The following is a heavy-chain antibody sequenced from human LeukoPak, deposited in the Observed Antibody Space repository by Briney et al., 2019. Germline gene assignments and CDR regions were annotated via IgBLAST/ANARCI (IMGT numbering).Heavy chain of an antibody. D-gene: IGHD3-22*01. CDR2: ISYDGSNK. J-gene: IGHJ4*02. V-gene: IGHV3-30*18. CDR3: AKGRSYYDSSGSPTFDY. Sequence: GGSLRLTCAASGFTFSSYGMHWVRQAPGKGLEWVAVISYDGSNKYYADSVKGRFTISRDNSKNTLYLQMNSLRAEDTAVYYCAKGRSYYDSSGSPTFDYWGQGTLVTVSS. CDR1: GFTFSSYG.